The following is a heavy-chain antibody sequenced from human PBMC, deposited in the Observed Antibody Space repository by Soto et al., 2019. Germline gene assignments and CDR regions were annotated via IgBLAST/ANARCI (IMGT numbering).Heavy chain of an antibody. CDR2: IYPGDSDI. CDR1: GYSFTNYW. D-gene: IGHD3-9*01. J-gene: IGHJ4*02. V-gene: IGHV5-51*01. CDR3: XRPGRLRYTSSFDY. Sequence: RGESLKISCKGSGYSFTNYWIGWVRQMPGKGLEWMGIIYPGDSDIRYSPSFQGQVTISADKSTSTAYLQWSSLKASDTAMYYCXRPGRLRYTSSFDYWGQGTQVTVSS.